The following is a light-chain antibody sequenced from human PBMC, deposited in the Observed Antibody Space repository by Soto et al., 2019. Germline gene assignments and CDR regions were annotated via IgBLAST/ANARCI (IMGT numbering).Light chain of an antibody. CDR2: EDN. J-gene: IGLJ7*01. CDR1: SGSIVTNY. V-gene: IGLV6-57*02. CDR3: QSYDSSNAV. Sequence: NFMLTQPHSVSASPGKTVTISCTGSSGSIVTNYVQWYQQRPGSAPTTVIYEDNQRPSGVPDRFSGSIDSSSNSASLTISGLKTEDEAVYYCQSYDSSNAVFGGGTQLTVL.